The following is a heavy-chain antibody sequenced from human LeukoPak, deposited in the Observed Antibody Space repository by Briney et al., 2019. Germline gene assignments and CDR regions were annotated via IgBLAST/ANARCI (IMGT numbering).Heavy chain of an antibody. CDR3: ARDWYRSFDY. V-gene: IGHV3-74*01. D-gene: IGHD6-13*01. CDR2: IKTDGSET. J-gene: IGHJ4*02. CDR1: GFTFSNYW. Sequence: PGGSLRLSCAASGFTFSNYWMHWFRQAPGKGLVWVSRIKTDGSETGYADSVKGRFTISRDNAKNSLYLQMNSLRAEDTAVYYCARDWYRSFDYWGQETRVTVSS.